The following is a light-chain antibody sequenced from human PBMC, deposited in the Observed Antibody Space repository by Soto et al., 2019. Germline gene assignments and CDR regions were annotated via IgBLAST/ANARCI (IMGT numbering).Light chain of an antibody. CDR1: SSDVGGYNY. Sequence: QSALTQAPSASGSPGQSVTISCTGTSSDVGGYNYVSWYQQHPGKAPKFLIFEVSRRPSGVPDRFSGSKSGNTASLTVSGLHADDEADYYCSSFAGINNPVIFGGGTQLTVL. CDR3: SSFAGINNPVI. CDR2: EVS. V-gene: IGLV2-8*01. J-gene: IGLJ2*01.